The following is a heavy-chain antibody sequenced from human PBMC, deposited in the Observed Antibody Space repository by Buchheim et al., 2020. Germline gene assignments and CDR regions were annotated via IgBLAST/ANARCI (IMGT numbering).Heavy chain of an antibody. Sequence: QVQLVQSGAEVKKPGASVKVSCKASRYTFTSHYMHWVRQAPGQGLEWMGIINPSGGSTSYAQKFQGRVTMTRDTSTSTVYMELSSLGSEDTAVYYCASADDTSGYYSGIDYWGQGTL. J-gene: IGHJ4*02. CDR3: ASADDTSGYYSGIDY. V-gene: IGHV1-46*01. CDR1: RYTFTSHY. D-gene: IGHD3-22*01. CDR2: INPSGGST.